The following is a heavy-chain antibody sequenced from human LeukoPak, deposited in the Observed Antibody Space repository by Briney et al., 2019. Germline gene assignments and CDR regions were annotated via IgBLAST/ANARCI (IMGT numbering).Heavy chain of an antibody. CDR2: INPSGGST. J-gene: IGHJ4*02. CDR1: GYTFTSNY. CDR3: ARDPVYCSGGSCYPSGGFDY. V-gene: IGHV1-46*01. D-gene: IGHD2-15*01. Sequence: ASVKVSCKASGYTFTSNYMHWVRQAPGQGLEWLGIINPSGGSTNYTQKFQGRVTMTRDMSTSTVYMELSSLRSEDTAVYYCARDPVYCSGGSCYPSGGFDYWGQGTLVTVSS.